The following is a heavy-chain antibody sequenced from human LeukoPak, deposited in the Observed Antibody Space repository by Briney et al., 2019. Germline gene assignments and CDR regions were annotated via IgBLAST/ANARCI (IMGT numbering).Heavy chain of an antibody. Sequence: GASVKVSCKASGGTFSSYAISWVRQAPGQGLEWMVRIIPILGIANYAQKFQGRVTITADKSTSTAYMELSSLRSEDTAVYYCARVGISSWYYFDYWGQGTLVTVSS. CDR1: GGTFSSYA. D-gene: IGHD6-13*01. J-gene: IGHJ4*02. CDR2: IIPILGIA. CDR3: ARVGISSWYYFDY. V-gene: IGHV1-69*04.